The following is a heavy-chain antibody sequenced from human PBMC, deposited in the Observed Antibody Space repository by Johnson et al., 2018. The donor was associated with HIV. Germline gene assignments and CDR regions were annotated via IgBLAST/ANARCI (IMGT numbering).Heavy chain of an antibody. J-gene: IGHJ3*02. CDR1: GFTFSDYY. D-gene: IGHD2-2*02. CDR3: SRVSILFIGADAFDI. V-gene: IGHV3-11*01. CDR2: ISSGCSSI. Sequence: QVQLVESGGGLVKPGGSLRLSCAASGFTFSDYYMSWIRQAPGKGLEWVSYISSGCSSIYSADSVKGRFTTCRDNNKKSNYLQMNSLRAEDTAVYYCSRVSILFIGADAFDIWGQGTMVTVSS.